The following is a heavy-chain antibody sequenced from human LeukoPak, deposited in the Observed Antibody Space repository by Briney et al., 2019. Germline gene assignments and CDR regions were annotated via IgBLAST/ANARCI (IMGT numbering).Heavy chain of an antibody. J-gene: IGHJ6*03. CDR1: GYTFTGYY. CDR3: ARAAVSSDYYYHYMDV. D-gene: IGHD6-13*01. Sequence: ASVKVSCKASGYTFTGYYMHWVRQAPGQGLEWMGWINPNSGGTNYAQKFQGRGTMTRDTSISTAYMELSRLRSDDTAVYYCARAAVSSDYYYHYMDVWGKGTTVTVSS. CDR2: INPNSGGT. V-gene: IGHV1-2*02.